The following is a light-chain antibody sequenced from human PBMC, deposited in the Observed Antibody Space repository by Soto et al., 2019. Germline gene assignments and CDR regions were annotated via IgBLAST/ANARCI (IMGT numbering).Light chain of an antibody. Sequence: DIQMTQSPSTLSASVGDRVTIACRASQSISSWLAWYQQKPGKAPKLLIYDASSLESGVPSRFSGSGSGTYFTLTISSLQPEDSATYYCQQYNTYPPTFGQGTRLEIK. V-gene: IGKV1-5*01. CDR3: QQYNTYPPT. CDR1: QSISSW. J-gene: IGKJ5*01. CDR2: DAS.